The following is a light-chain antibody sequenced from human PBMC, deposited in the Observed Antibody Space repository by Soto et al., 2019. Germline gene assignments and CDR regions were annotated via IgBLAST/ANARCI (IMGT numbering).Light chain of an antibody. CDR1: SRDVGYYNY. V-gene: IGLV2-14*01. J-gene: IGLJ2*01. CDR3: CSYTSSTTPL. CDR2: EVT. Sequence: QSALTQPASVSGSPGQSITISCSGTSRDVGYYNYVSWYQQHPGKAPKLMIYEVTHRPSGVSNRFSGSKSGNTASLTISGLQAEDEADYYCCSYTSSTTPLFGGGTKLTVL.